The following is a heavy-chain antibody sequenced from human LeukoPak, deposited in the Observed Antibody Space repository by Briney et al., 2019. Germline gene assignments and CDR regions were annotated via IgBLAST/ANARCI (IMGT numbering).Heavy chain of an antibody. Sequence: PGGSLRLSCAASGFTLSSYWMSWVRQAPGKGLEWVANIKQDGSEKYYVDSVKGRFTISRDNAKNSLYLQMNSLRAEDTAVYYCARDIGVVVVVAATPLDYWGQGTLVTVSS. CDR1: GFTLSSYW. CDR2: IKQDGSEK. V-gene: IGHV3-7*01. CDR3: ARDIGVVVVVAATPLDY. J-gene: IGHJ4*02. D-gene: IGHD2-15*01.